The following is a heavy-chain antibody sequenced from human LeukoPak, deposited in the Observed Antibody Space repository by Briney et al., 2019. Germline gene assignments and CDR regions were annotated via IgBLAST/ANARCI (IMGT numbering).Heavy chain of an antibody. Sequence: GGSLRLSCAASGFTFSSYEMNWVRQAPGKGLEWVSYISSSGSTIYYADSVKGRFTISRDNTKNSLYLQMNSLRAEDTAVYYCARTYCGGDCYSGTWAFDIWGQGTMVTVSS. CDR2: ISSSGSTI. CDR3: ARTYCGGDCYSGTWAFDI. V-gene: IGHV3-48*03. D-gene: IGHD2-21*02. CDR1: GFTFSSYE. J-gene: IGHJ3*02.